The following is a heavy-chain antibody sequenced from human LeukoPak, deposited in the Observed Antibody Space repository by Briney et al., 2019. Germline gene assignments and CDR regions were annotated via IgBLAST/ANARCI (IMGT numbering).Heavy chain of an antibody. V-gene: IGHV7-4-1*02. CDR1: GYTFTSYA. Sequence: GASVTVSCKASGYTFTSYAMNWVRQAPGQGLEWMGWINTNTGNPTYAQGFTGRFVFSLDTSVSTAYLQISSLKAEDTAVYYCARLNYYGSGSYYKLEPFDYWGQGTLVTVSS. J-gene: IGHJ4*02. D-gene: IGHD3-10*01. CDR3: ARLNYYGSGSYYKLEPFDY. CDR2: INTNTGNP.